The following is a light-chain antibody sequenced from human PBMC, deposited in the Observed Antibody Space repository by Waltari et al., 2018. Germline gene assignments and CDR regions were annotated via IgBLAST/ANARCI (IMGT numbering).Light chain of an antibody. Sequence: SYELTHPPSVSVSPRQSARITCTGDAFPRQFAYWYQHKPSQAPVLVIYKDTERPSGIPERFSGSSSGTTVTLTISGVQAEDEADYYCLSADSSGPYLYVFGTGTTVTVL. J-gene: IGLJ1*01. V-gene: IGLV3-25*03. CDR2: KDT. CDR3: LSADSSGPYLYV. CDR1: AFPRQF.